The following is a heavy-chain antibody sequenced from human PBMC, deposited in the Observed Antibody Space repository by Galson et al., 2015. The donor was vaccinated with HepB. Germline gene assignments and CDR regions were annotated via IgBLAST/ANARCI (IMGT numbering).Heavy chain of an antibody. Sequence: SVKVSCKASGYTFSRFSISWLRQAPGQGLEWMGWISGYDGNVNYAQKFQGRLTMTTDTSTSTAHMELRSLRSDDSAVYYCARAGLATIGGPTFDYWGQGTLVTVSS. CDR2: ISGYDGNV. D-gene: IGHD5-24*01. CDR1: GYTFSRFS. V-gene: IGHV1-18*01. CDR3: ARAGLATIGGPTFDY. J-gene: IGHJ4*02.